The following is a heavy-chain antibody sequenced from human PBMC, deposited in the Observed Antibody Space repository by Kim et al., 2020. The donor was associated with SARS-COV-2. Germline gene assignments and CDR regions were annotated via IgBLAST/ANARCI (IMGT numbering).Heavy chain of an antibody. Sequence: ASVKVSCKASGYTFTSYAMNWVRQAPGQGLEWMGWINTNTGNPTYAQGFTGRFVFSLDTSVSTAYLQISSLKAEDTAVYYCARSGLRGPKRGRSEGNWFDPWGQGTLVTVSS. CDR3: ARSGLRGPKRGRSEGNWFDP. J-gene: IGHJ5*02. CDR2: INTNTGNP. D-gene: IGHD3-10*01. CDR1: GYTFTSYA. V-gene: IGHV7-4-1*02.